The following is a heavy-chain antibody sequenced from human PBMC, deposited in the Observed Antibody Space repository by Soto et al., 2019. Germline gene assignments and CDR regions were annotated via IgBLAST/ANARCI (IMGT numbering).Heavy chain of an antibody. CDR3: AKAPRAPPPHDCGMDV. V-gene: IGHV3-23*01. Sequence: EVQLLESGGGLVQPGGSLRLSCAASGFTFSSYVMNWVRQPPGKGLEWVSGISGSGGSTYYADSVKGRYTITRDNTKNTLNRKVNSLGAEDTAGDYGAKAPRAPPPHDCGMDVGGQGTTATVSS. CDR2: ISGSGGST. D-gene: IGHD1-1*01. J-gene: IGHJ6*02. CDR1: GFTFSSYV.